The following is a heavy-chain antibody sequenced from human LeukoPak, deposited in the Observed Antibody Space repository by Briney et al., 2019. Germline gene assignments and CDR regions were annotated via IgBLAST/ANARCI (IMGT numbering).Heavy chain of an antibody. V-gene: IGHV3-23*01. CDR3: AKTLWFGELYTSGVDY. CDR1: GSTFSSYA. D-gene: IGHD3-10*01. Sequence: PGGSLRLSCAASGSTFSSYAMSWVRQAPGKGLEWVSAISSSGGSTYYADSVKGRFTISRDNSKNTLYLQMNSLRAEDTAVYYCAKTLWFGELYTSGVDYWGQGTLVTVSS. CDR2: ISSSGGST. J-gene: IGHJ4*02.